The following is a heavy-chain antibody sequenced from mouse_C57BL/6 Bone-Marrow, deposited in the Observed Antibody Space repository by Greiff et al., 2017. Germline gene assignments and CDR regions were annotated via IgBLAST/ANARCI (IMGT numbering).Heavy chain of an antibody. Sequence: QVQLQQSGPGLVAPSQSLSITCTVSGFSLTSYAISWVRQPPGKGLAWLGVIWTGGGTNYNSALKSRLSISKDNSKSQVFLKMNSLQTDDTARYYCARRAAQATGAMDYWGQGTSVTVSS. J-gene: IGHJ4*01. CDR1: GFSLTSYA. V-gene: IGHV2-9-1*01. D-gene: IGHD3-2*02. CDR2: IWTGGGT. CDR3: ARRAAQATGAMDY.